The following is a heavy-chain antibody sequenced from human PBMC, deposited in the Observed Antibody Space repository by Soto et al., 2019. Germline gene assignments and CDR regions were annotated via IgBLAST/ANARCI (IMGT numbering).Heavy chain of an antibody. CDR3: ARQAVAGTYYYGMDV. V-gene: IGHV5-51*01. CDR1: GYSFTSYW. CDR2: IYPGDSDT. J-gene: IGHJ6*02. Sequence: GESLKISCKGSGYSFTSYWIGWVRQMPGKGLEWMGIIYPGDSDTRYSPSFQGQVTISADKSISTPYLQWSSLKASDTAMYYCARQAVAGTYYYGMDVWGQGTTVTVSS. D-gene: IGHD6-19*01.